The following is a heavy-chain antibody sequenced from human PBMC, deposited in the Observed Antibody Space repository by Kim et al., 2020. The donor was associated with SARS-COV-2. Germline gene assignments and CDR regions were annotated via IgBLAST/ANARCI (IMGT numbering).Heavy chain of an antibody. J-gene: IGHJ6*02. CDR3: ARDTRDYYGMDV. V-gene: IGHV3-33*01. Sequence: CADPVKGRFTISRDKSKNTLYLQMNTLRAEDTAVYYCARDTRDYYGMDVWGQGTTVTVSS.